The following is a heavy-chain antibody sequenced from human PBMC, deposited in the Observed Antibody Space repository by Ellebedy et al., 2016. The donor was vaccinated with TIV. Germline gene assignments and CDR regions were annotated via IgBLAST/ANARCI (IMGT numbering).Heavy chain of an antibody. J-gene: IGHJ4*02. CDR3: ARGGSSGSSDY. D-gene: IGHD3-10*01. CDR1: GFTFRSHG. Sequence: GESLKISRVASGFTFRSHGIYWVRQAPGKGLEWVAVISSDGSNKYYADSVKGRFTISRDNPKNTLYLQMNSLRTDDMAVYYCARGGSSGSSDYWGQGTLVTVSS. V-gene: IGHV3-30*03. CDR2: ISSDGSNK.